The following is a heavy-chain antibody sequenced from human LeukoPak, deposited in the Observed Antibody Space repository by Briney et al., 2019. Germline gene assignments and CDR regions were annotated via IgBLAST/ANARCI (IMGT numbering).Heavy chain of an antibody. V-gene: IGHV4-59*01. J-gene: IGHJ4*02. CDR3: ARAYGDYIIAIFDY. Sequence: PSETLSLTCTVSGGSISSYYWSWIRQPPGKGLEWTGYIYYSGSTNYNPSLKSRVTISVDTSKNQFSLKLSSVTAADTAVYYCARAYGDYIIAIFDYWGQGTLVTVSS. D-gene: IGHD4-17*01. CDR1: GGSISSYY. CDR2: IYYSGST.